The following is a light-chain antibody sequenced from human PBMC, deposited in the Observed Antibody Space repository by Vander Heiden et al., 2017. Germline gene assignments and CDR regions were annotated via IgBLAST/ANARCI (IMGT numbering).Light chain of an antibody. CDR3: QQYNYWPPST. J-gene: IGKJ1*01. CDR2: AAS. CDR1: QSVSTN. Sequence: IVMTQSPATLSVSPGERATLSCRASQSVSTNLAWYQQKPGQGPRLLIFAASTRAPGVPDRISGSGCGTEFALTISSRQSEDFAVYFCQQYNYWPPSTFGQGTKVEIK. V-gene: IGKV3-15*01.